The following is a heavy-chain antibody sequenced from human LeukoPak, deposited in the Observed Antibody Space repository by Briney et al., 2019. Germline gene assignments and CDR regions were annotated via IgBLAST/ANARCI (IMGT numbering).Heavy chain of an antibody. V-gene: IGHV3-48*03. CDR1: GFTFSSYE. D-gene: IGHD2-21*01. CDR3: AGVDPPNYYYYYYMDV. J-gene: IGHJ6*03. Sequence: PGGSLRLSCAASGFTFSSYEMNWVRQAPGKGLEWVSYISSSGSTIYYADSVKGRFTISRDNAKNSLYLQMNSLRAEDTAVYYCAGVDPPNYYYYYYMDVWGKGTTVTVSS. CDR2: ISSSGSTI.